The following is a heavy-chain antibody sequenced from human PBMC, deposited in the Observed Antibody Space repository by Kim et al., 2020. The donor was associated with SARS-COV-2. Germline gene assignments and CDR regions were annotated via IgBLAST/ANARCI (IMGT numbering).Heavy chain of an antibody. CDR3: ARDYHGRYYDFWSGYFEEYYGMDV. J-gene: IGHJ6*02. Sequence: GGSLRLSCAASGFTFSSYSMNWVRQAPGKGLEWVSYISSSSSTIYYADSVKGRFTISRDNAKNSLYLQMNSLRDEDTAVYYCARDYHGRYYDFWSGYFEEYYGMDVWGQGTTVTVSS. V-gene: IGHV3-48*02. CDR1: GFTFSSYS. D-gene: IGHD3-3*01. CDR2: ISSSSSTI.